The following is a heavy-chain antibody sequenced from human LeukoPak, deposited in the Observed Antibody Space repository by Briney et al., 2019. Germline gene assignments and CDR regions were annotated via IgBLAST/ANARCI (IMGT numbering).Heavy chain of an antibody. D-gene: IGHD2-2*01. Sequence: SETLSLTCAVYGGYFSDYYWSWIRQPPGKGLEWIGEINHSGSTNYNPPLKSRVTISVDTYKNQFSLKLSSVTAADTAVYYCARVHCSSTRCYSWFDPWGQGTLVTVSS. CDR2: INHSGST. V-gene: IGHV4-34*01. CDR3: ARVHCSSTRCYSWFDP. CDR1: GGYFSDYY. J-gene: IGHJ5*02.